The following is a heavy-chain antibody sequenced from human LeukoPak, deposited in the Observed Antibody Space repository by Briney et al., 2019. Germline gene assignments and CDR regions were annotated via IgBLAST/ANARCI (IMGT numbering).Heavy chain of an antibody. J-gene: IGHJ6*03. Sequence: PGGSLRLSCAASGFTFSDYYMSWIRQAPGKGLEWVSYISSSGSTIYYADSVKGRFTISRDNAKNSLYLQMNSLRAEDTAVYYCARIERITIFGVVTDYYYCYMDVWGKGTTVTVSS. V-gene: IGHV3-11*04. CDR2: ISSSGSTI. CDR1: GFTFSDYY. D-gene: IGHD3-3*01. CDR3: ARIERITIFGVVTDYYYCYMDV.